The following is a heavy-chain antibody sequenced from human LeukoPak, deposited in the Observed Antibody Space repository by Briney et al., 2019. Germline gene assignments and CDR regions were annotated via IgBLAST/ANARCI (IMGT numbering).Heavy chain of an antibody. Sequence: GGSLRLSCAASGFTFSSYSVNWVRQAPGKGLEWVSYITSSSSTTYYADSVKGRFTISRDNAKNSLYLQMNSLRAEDTAVYYCARDTDSRNWNGLFDHWGQGTLVTVSS. V-gene: IGHV3-48*01. CDR1: GFTFSSYS. J-gene: IGHJ4*02. CDR2: ITSSSSTT. D-gene: IGHD6-13*01. CDR3: ARDTDSRNWNGLFDH.